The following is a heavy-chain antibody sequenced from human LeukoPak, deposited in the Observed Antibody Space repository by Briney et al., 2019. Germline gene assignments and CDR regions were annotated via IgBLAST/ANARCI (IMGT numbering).Heavy chain of an antibody. V-gene: IGHV3-11*01. J-gene: IGHJ4*02. D-gene: IGHD4/OR15-4a*01. CDR2: ISHSGFTT. CDR1: GFTLRDYY. CDR3: AREDSGGNSFDS. Sequence: GGSLRLSCAASGFTLRDYYFRWIRQARGKGRERVAFISHSGFTTYYSDSVKGRFTVSRDNAKDSVSLQMNSLRAEDTARYYCAREDSGGNSFDSWGQGAQVTVS.